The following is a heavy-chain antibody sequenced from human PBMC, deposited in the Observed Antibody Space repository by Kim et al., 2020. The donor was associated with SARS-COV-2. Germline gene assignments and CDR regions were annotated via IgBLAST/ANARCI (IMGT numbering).Heavy chain of an antibody. CDR3: ARDRSYANYYDSGGYGAFDN. Sequence: ASVKVACKASGYTFTSYGISWVRQAPGQGLEWMGWISAYNGNTNYAQKLQGRVTMTTDTSTSTAYMELRSLRSDDTAVYYCARDRSYANYYDSGGYGAFDNWGQGTRVTVSS. CDR2: ISAYNGNT. J-gene: IGHJ3*02. V-gene: IGHV1-18*01. CDR1: GYTFTSYG. D-gene: IGHD3-22*01.